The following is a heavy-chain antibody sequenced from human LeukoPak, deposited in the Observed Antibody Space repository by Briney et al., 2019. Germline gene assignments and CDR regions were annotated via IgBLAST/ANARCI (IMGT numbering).Heavy chain of an antibody. CDR3: AKGSLGSWYYFDY. CDR1: GFTFVISA. J-gene: IGHJ4*02. V-gene: IGHV3-23*01. CDR2: FSRGGPDT. D-gene: IGHD6-13*01. Sequence: GDSLTLSCATSGFTFVISAISSARPAATNGTASLPTFSRGGPDTYYADSVKGRFTIFRDNSKNTLYLQMNSLRAEDTAVYYCAKGSLGSWYYFDYWGQGTLVTVSS.